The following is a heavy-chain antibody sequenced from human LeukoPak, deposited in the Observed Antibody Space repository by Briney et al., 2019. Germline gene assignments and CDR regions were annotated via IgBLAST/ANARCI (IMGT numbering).Heavy chain of an antibody. CDR1: GYTFTSYD. Sequence: GASVKVSCQASGYTFTSYDIHWVRQATGQGLAWMGWMNPNSGNTGYAQKFQGRVTMTRNTSISTAYMELSSLRSEDTAVYYCAREAGRVGSSTDFDYWGQGTLVTVSS. CDR3: AREAGRVGSSTDFDY. D-gene: IGHD2-2*01. V-gene: IGHV1-8*01. CDR2: MNPNSGNT. J-gene: IGHJ4*02.